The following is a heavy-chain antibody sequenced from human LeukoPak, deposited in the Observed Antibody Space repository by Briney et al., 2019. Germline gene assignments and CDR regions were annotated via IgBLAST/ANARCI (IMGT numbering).Heavy chain of an antibody. D-gene: IGHD6-19*01. Sequence: GGPLRLSCAASEFTFSSYGMHWVRQAPGKGLEWVAFIQYDGSYKDYGDSVKGRFTISRDNSKNTLYLQMNSLRAEDTAVYFCAKDVVGQQWPENYWGQGTLVTISS. J-gene: IGHJ4*02. CDR1: EFTFSSYG. CDR2: IQYDGSYK. V-gene: IGHV3-30*02. CDR3: AKDVVGQQWPENY.